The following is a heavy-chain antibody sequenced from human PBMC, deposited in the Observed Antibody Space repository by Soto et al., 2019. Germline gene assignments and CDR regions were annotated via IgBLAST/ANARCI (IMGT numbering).Heavy chain of an antibody. V-gene: IGHV4-39*01. CDR3: ARADYGDYPYFDS. CDR2: IYYSGST. D-gene: IGHD4-17*01. J-gene: IGHJ4*02. CDR1: GGSINRSAYY. Sequence: SETLSLTCTVSGGSINRSAYYWAWIRQPPGKGLEWIGTIYYSGSTYYNPSLKSRVTISVDTSKNQFSLKLSSVTAADTSVYFCARADYGDYPYFDSWGQGTLVTVSS.